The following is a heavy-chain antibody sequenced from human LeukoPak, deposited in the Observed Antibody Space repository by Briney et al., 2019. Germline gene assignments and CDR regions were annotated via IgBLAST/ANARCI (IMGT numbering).Heavy chain of an antibody. CDR1: GGSFSGYY. D-gene: IGHD6-13*01. CDR2: INHSGST. Sequence: PSETLSLTCAVYGGSFSGYYWSWIRQPPGKGLEWIGEINHSGSTNYNPSLKSRVTISVDTSKNQFSLKLSSVTAADTAVYYCARGVVSEQQLVRCYFDYWAREPWSPSPQ. V-gene: IGHV4-34*01. J-gene: IGHJ4*02. CDR3: ARGVVSEQQLVRCYFDY.